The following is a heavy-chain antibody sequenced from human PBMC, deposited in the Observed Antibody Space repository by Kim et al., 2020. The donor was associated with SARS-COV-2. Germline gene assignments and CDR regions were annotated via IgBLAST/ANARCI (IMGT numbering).Heavy chain of an antibody. V-gene: IGHV3-33*01. J-gene: IGHJ6*02. CDR3: ARTLVLSGYYGMDV. D-gene: IGHD3-10*01. Sequence: YADSVKGRFTISRDNSKNTLYLQMNSLRAEDTAVYYCARTLVLSGYYGMDVWGQGTTVTGSS.